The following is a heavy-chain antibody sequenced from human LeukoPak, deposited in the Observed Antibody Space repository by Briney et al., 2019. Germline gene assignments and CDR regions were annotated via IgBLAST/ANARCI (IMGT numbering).Heavy chain of an antibody. CDR2: ISSSSSTI. J-gene: IGHJ4*02. CDR3: AKDKRIVAVGSPCDY. D-gene: IGHD6-13*01. CDR1: GFTFSSYS. V-gene: IGHV3-48*01. Sequence: GGSLRLSCAASGFTFSSYSMNWVRQAPGKGLEWVSYISSSSSTIYYADSVKGRFTISRDNSKNTLYLQMNSLRAEDTAVYYCAKDKRIVAVGSPCDYWGQGTLVTVSS.